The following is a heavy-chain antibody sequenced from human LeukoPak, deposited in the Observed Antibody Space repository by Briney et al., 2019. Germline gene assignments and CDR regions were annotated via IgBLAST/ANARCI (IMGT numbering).Heavy chain of an antibody. CDR1: GFTFSSYW. J-gene: IGHJ4*02. Sequence: GGSLRLSCAASGFTFSSYWMSWVRQAPGKGLEWVANIKQDGSEKYYVDSVKGRFTISRDNAKNSLYLQMNSLRAEDTAVYYCARDFNYYDSSGYVYYFDYWGQGTLVTVSS. CDR3: ARDFNYYDSSGYVYYFDY. D-gene: IGHD3-22*01. CDR2: IKQDGSEK. V-gene: IGHV3-7*01.